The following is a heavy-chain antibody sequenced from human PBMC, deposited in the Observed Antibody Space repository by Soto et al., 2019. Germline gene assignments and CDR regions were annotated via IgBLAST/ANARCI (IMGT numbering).Heavy chain of an antibody. CDR1: GFTFSSYA. CDR2: ISGSGGST. J-gene: IGHJ5*02. Sequence: GGSLRLSCAASGFTFSSYAMSWVRQAPGKGLEWVSAISGSGGSTYYADSVKGRFTISRDNSKNTLYLQMNSLRAEDTAVYYCAKDSYPIGRYGSTKEEYNWFDPWGQGTLVTVSS. V-gene: IGHV3-23*01. D-gene: IGHD3-10*01. CDR3: AKDSYPIGRYGSTKEEYNWFDP.